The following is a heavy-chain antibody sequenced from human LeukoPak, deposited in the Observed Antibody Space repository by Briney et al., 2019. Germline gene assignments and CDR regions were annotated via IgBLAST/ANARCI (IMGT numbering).Heavy chain of an antibody. D-gene: IGHD3-10*01. CDR2: ISYDGSNK. Sequence: GRSLRLSCAASGFTFSSYGMHWVRQAPGKGLEGVAVISYDGSNKYYADSVKGRVTISRDNSKNTLYLQMNSLRAEDTAVYYCASSGGYLGLFDYWGQGTLVTVSS. CDR3: ASSGGYLGLFDY. V-gene: IGHV3-30*03. J-gene: IGHJ4*02. CDR1: GFTFSSYG.